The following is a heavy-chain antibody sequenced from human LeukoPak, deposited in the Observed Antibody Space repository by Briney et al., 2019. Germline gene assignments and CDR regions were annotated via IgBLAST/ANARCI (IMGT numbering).Heavy chain of an antibody. CDR2: ISSSGGST. CDR3: AKDRRWESPHYLDS. V-gene: IGHV3-23*01. Sequence: GGSLRLSCAASGFTFSSSAMSWVRQVPGKGLEWVSGISSSGGSTNYADSVRGRFTISRDNSKNTLYVQMNSLRDEDTALYYCAKDRRWESPHYLDSWGQGTLVTVSS. CDR1: GFTFSSSA. D-gene: IGHD1-26*01. J-gene: IGHJ4*02.